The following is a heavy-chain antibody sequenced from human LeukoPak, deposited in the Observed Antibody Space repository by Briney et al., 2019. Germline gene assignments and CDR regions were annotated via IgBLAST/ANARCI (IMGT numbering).Heavy chain of an antibody. J-gene: IGHJ4*02. D-gene: IGHD3-22*01. Sequence: GGSLRLSCAASGFTFSSYGMHWVRQAPGKGLEWVAFIRYDGSNKYYADSVKGRFTISRDNSKNTLYLQMNSLRAEDTAVYYCAKDVGLYYYDSMGYFDYWGQGTLVTVSS. CDR1: GFTFSSYG. CDR3: AKDVGLYYYDSMGYFDY. V-gene: IGHV3-30*02. CDR2: IRYDGSNK.